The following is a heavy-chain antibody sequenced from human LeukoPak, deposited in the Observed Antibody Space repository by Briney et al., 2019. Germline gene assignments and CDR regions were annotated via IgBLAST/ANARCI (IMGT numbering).Heavy chain of an antibody. Sequence: GGSLRLSCAASGFTFRSYWMHWVRQAPGKGLVWVSRINSDGSTTSYADSVKGRFTISRDNAKNTLYLQMNSLRAEDTAVYYCARVWDSSGSYYNFPFDYWGQGTLVTVSS. D-gene: IGHD3-10*01. V-gene: IGHV3-74*01. CDR1: GFTFRSYW. CDR3: ARVWDSSGSYYNFPFDY. J-gene: IGHJ4*02. CDR2: INSDGSTT.